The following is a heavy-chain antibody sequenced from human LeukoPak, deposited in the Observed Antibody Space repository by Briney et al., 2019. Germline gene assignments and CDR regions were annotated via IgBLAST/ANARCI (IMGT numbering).Heavy chain of an antibody. CDR1: GGTFSSYA. CDR3: ARELSDYGDYGYFDY. J-gene: IGHJ4*02. V-gene: IGHV1-69*01. D-gene: IGHD4-17*01. CDR2: IIPIFGTA. Sequence: SVTVSCTASGGTFSSYAISWVRQAPGQGLEWMGGIIPIFGTANYAQKFQGRVTITADESTSTAYMELSSLRSEDTAVYYCARELSDYGDYGYFDYWGQGTLVTVSS.